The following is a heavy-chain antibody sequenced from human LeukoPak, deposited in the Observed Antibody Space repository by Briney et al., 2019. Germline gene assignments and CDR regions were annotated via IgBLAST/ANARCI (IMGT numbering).Heavy chain of an antibody. D-gene: IGHD3-9*01. J-gene: IGHJ4*02. Sequence: GGSLRLSCAASGFTFSSYSMNWVRQAPGKGLEWASSISSSSSYIYYADSVKGRFTISRDNAKNSLYLQMNSLRAEDTAVYYCARSEDYDILTGYAADFDYWGQGTLVTVSS. CDR2: ISSSSSYI. V-gene: IGHV3-21*01. CDR3: ARSEDYDILTGYAADFDY. CDR1: GFTFSSYS.